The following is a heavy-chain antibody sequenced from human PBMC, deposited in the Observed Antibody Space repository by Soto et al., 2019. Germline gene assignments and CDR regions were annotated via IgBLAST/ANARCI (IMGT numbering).Heavy chain of an antibody. CDR3: AKHYYDSSGYSHGAFDI. CDR2: ISGSGGST. Sequence: EVQLLESGGGLVQPGGSLRLSCAASGFTFSSYAMSWVRQAPGKGLEWVSAISGSGGSTYYADSVKGRFTISRDNSKNTLYLQMNSLRAEDTAVYYCAKHYYDSSGYSHGAFDIWGQGTMVTVSS. J-gene: IGHJ3*02. CDR1: GFTFSSYA. V-gene: IGHV3-23*01. D-gene: IGHD3-22*01.